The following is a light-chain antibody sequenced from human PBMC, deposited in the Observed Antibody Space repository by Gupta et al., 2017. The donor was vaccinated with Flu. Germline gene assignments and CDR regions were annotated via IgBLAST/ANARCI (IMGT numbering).Light chain of an antibody. V-gene: IGKV1D-16*01. Sequence: DIQMTQSPSSLSASVGDSVTITCRASQSLNSWVAWFQQKPGKAPKPLIYSTSTLEGGVPSRFSGSGSGTDFALTISSLQPEDFATYYCQQDNIFPHTFGGGTKVEIK. CDR2: STS. CDR3: QQDNIFPHT. CDR1: QSLNSW. J-gene: IGKJ4*01.